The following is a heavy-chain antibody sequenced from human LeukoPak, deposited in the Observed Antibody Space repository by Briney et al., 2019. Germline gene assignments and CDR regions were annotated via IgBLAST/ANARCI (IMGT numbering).Heavy chain of an antibody. CDR3: ARVQGHPPNGLDV. D-gene: IGHD2-8*01. CDR2: INSDGSST. CDR1: GFTFSSYW. V-gene: IGHV3-74*01. J-gene: IGHJ3*01. Sequence: GGLRLSCAASGFTFSSYWMHWVRQAPGKGLVWVSRINSDGSSTSYADSVKGRFTISRDNAKNTLYLQMNSLRAEDTAVYYCARVQGHPPNGLDVWGQGTMVTVSS.